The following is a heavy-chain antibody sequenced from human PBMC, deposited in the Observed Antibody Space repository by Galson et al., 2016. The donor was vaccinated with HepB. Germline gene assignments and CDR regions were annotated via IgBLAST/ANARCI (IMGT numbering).Heavy chain of an antibody. Sequence: SVKVSCKASGYTFTNYGISWVRQAPGKGLEWMGWISVYKGDRNTNYAQKFKGRVTMTIDTSTSTAYMELRSLRSDETAVYYCARDSRGDYFSGSSAFCYWGQGTLVSFSS. J-gene: IGHJ4*02. CDR1: GYTFTNYG. D-gene: IGHD3-10*01. CDR2: ISVYKGDRNT. V-gene: IGHV1-18*04. CDR3: ARDSRGDYFSGSSAFCY.